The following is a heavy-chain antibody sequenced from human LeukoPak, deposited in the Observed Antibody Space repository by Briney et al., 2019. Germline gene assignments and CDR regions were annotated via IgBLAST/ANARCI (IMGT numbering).Heavy chain of an antibody. CDR3: ASFMTTVTIPDY. V-gene: IGHV3-21*01. J-gene: IGHJ4*02. CDR2: ITSSGSHM. D-gene: IGHD4-17*01. CDR1: GFTFRSYS. Sequence: GGSLRLSCAASGFTFRSYSMNWVRQAPGKRLEWLSSITSSGSHMYYADSVKGRFTISRDNAKSALYLQMNSLSAEDTAVYYCASFMTTVTIPDYWGQGTLVTVSS.